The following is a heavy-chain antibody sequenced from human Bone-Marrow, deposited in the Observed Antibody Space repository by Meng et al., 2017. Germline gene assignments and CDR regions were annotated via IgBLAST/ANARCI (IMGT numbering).Heavy chain of an antibody. Sequence: QVQLVQSGTEVKKPGDSVKVSCKASGYTFATYAISWVRQAPGQGLEWMGWVSVYNTNYAQKFQGRVTLTTDTSTSTVYMELRSLTSDDTAVYYCARSCDRSGNRCYSDYWGQGTLVTVSS. CDR3: ARSCDRSGNRCYSDY. J-gene: IGHJ4*02. CDR2: VSVYNT. CDR1: GYTFATYA. D-gene: IGHD2-15*01. V-gene: IGHV1-18*01.